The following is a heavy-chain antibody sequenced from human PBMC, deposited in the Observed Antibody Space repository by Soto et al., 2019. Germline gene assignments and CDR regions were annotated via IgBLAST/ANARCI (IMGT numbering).Heavy chain of an antibody. CDR2: FDPEDGET. CDR3: ARDDRTTVTTPHYFDY. V-gene: IGHV1-24*01. Sequence: ASVKVSCKVSGYTLTELSMHWVLQAPGEGLEWMGGFDPEDGETIYAQKFQGRVTMTEDTSTDTAYMELSSLRSEDTAVYYCARDDRTTVTTPHYFDYWGQGTLVTVST. D-gene: IGHD4-17*01. J-gene: IGHJ4*02. CDR1: GYTLTELS.